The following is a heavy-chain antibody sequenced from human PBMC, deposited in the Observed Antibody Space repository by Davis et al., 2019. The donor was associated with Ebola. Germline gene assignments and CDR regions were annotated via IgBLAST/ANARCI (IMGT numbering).Heavy chain of an antibody. CDR3: ARAVATIRGEEQYYYYGMDV. V-gene: IGHV1-18*01. J-gene: IGHJ6*04. Sequence: AASVKVSCKASGYTFTSYGISWVRQAPGQGLEWMGWISAYNGNTNYAQKLQGRVTMTTDTSTSTAYMELRSLRSDDTAVYYCARAVATIRGEEQYYYYGMDVWGKGTTVTVSS. D-gene: IGHD5-12*01. CDR2: ISAYNGNT. CDR1: GYTFTSYG.